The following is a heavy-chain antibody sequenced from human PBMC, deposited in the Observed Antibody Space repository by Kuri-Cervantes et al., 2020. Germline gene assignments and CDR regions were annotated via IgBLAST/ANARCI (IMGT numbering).Heavy chain of an antibody. J-gene: IGHJ6*02. CDR2: IVVGSGNT. CDR3: AADEGGGVATYNYYYGMDV. Sequence: VKVSCKASGYTFTSSAVQWVRQARGQRLEWIGWIVVGSGNTNYAQKFQERVTITRDMSTSTAYMELSSLRSEDTAVYYCAADEGGGVATYNYYYGMDVWGQGTTVTVSS. V-gene: IGHV1-58*01. D-gene: IGHD5-12*01. CDR1: GYTFTSSA.